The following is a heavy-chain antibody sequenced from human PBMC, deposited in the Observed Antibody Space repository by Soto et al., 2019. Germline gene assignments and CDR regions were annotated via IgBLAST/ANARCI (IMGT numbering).Heavy chain of an antibody. CDR1: GYTFTTYA. Sequence: QVQLVQSGAEVKKPGASVKVSCKASGYTFTTYAMHWVRQAPGQRLAWMGWINTDNGNTKYSQKFQGRVTITRDTSASTAYMELSSLRSEDTAVYFCARDRRDGYNAVFDYWGQGTLVTVSS. CDR2: INTDNGNT. D-gene: IGHD5-12*01. V-gene: IGHV1-3*04. J-gene: IGHJ4*02. CDR3: ARDRRDGYNAVFDY.